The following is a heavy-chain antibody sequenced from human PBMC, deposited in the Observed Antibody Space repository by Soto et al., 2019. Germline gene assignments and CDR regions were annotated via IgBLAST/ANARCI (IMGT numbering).Heavy chain of an antibody. CDR2: IIPIFGTA. CDR1: GGTFSSYA. D-gene: IGHD3-9*01. Sequence: QVQLVQSGAEVKKPGSSVKVSCKASGGTFSSYAISWVRQAPGQGLEWMGGIIPIFGTANYAQKFQGRVTIIADESTSTAYMELRSLRSEDTAVFYCPSNNIVLTGSYYSGMDVWGQGTTVTVSS. CDR3: PSNNIVLTGSYYSGMDV. J-gene: IGHJ6*02. V-gene: IGHV1-69*12.